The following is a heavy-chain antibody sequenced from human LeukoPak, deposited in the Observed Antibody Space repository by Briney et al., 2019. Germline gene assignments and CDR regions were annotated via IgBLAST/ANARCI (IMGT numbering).Heavy chain of an antibody. CDR3: AKDRSKTWSFDH. CDR1: GFTFSSCG. J-gene: IGHJ4*02. D-gene: IGHD2-2*01. V-gene: IGHV3-30*18. Sequence: ETGGSLRLSCAASGFTFSSCGMHWVRQAPGKGLEWVAVISYDRSNKYYADSVKGRFTVSRDDSRNTVSLQMDSLRAEDTAVYYCAKDRSKTWSFDHWGQGTLVTVSS. CDR2: ISYDRSNK.